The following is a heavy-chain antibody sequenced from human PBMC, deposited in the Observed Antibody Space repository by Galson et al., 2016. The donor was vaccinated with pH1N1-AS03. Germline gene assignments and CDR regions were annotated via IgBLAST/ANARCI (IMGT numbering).Heavy chain of an antibody. V-gene: IGHV7-4-1*02. J-gene: IGHJ4*02. Sequence: SVKVSCKASGYRFKDYAINWVRQAPGQGPEWMGWINTNTGDTKLAQGFAGRVVFSVDASVSTAYLQITSLKAEDTAIYYCAREGIVAQFMEWYLFYWGQGTQLTVSS. D-gene: IGHD3-3*01. CDR3: AREGIVAQFMEWYLFY. CDR1: GYRFKDYA. CDR2: INTNTGDT.